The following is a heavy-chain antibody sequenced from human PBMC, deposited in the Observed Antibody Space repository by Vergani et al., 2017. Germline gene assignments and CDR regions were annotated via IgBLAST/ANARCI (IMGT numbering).Heavy chain of an antibody. CDR1: GFTFSSYG. Sequence: QVQLVESGGGVVQPGGSLRLSCAASGFTFSSYGMHWVRQAPGKGLEWVPFNRYDGSNKYYADSVKGRFTISRDNSKNTLYLQMNSLRAEDTAVYYCATGVIAARPDAFDIWGQGTMVTVSS. CDR2: NRYDGSNK. J-gene: IGHJ3*02. D-gene: IGHD6-6*01. V-gene: IGHV3-30*02. CDR3: ATGVIAARPDAFDI.